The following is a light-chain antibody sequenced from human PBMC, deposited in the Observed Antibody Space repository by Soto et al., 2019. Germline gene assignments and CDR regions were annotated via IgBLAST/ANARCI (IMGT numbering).Light chain of an antibody. J-gene: IGKJ3*01. V-gene: IGKV3-20*01. Sequence: DIGLTQSPGTLSLSPGDRATLSCRASQSVSSSYLAWYQQKPGQAPRLLIYGASTMDAGIPDRFSGSGSGTDFTLTISRLEPEDFAVYYCQQYCSLPFTFGPGTKVDIK. CDR3: QQYCSLPFT. CDR1: QSVSSSY. CDR2: GAS.